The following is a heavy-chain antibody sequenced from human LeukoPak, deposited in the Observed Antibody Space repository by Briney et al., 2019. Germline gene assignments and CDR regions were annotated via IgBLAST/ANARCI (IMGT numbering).Heavy chain of an antibody. CDR1: GGTFSSYA. D-gene: IGHD3-22*01. Sequence: SVKVSCKASGGTFSSYAISWVRQAPGQGLEWMGGIIPIFGTANYAQKFQGRVTITADESTSTAYMELSSLRSEDTAVYYCARDREYYYDSSGYYPFSWGQGTLVTVSS. CDR3: ARDREYYYDSSGYYPFS. CDR2: IIPIFGTA. V-gene: IGHV1-69*13. J-gene: IGHJ5*02.